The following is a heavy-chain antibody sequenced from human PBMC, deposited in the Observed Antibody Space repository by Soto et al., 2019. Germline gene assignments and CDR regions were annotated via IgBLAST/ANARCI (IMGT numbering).Heavy chain of an antibody. J-gene: IGHJ4*02. D-gene: IGHD6-19*01. V-gene: IGHV4-30-2*01. CDR2: NYHSGNP. CDR3: ARAGGLGAVAVDY. Sequence: SETLSLTCTVSGGSIRTGGYSWSWIRQPPGKGLEWIGNNYHSGNPYYNPSLKSRVTISVDRSKNQFSLKLSSVTAADTAVYYCARAGGLGAVAVDYWGQGTLVTVSS. CDR1: GGSIRTGGYS.